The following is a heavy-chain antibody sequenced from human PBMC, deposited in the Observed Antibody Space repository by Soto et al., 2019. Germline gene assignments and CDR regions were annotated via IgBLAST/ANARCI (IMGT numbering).Heavy chain of an antibody. CDR2: IFYSENA. CDR1: GCSMRSSSYY. J-gene: IGHJ5*02. Sequence: TADTLSLTCTASGCSMRSSSYYWGWLRPPPGKGLEWIGSIFYSENAYYSPSSRGRITMSIDTSSNQFSLKLSSVTAADTAVYYCARQERYHSWFDPWGQGSLVTFA. D-gene: IGHD1-1*01. CDR3: ARQERYHSWFDP. V-gene: IGHV4-39*01.